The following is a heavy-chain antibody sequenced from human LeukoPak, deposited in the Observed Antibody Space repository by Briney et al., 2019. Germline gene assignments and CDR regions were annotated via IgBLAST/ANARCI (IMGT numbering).Heavy chain of an antibody. CDR3: ARDPHDYGDYGGDY. D-gene: IGHD4-17*01. J-gene: IGHJ4*02. CDR1: GFTFSDYN. V-gene: IGHV3-11*04. Sequence: GGSLRLSCAASGFTFSDYNMRWIRQAPGKGLEWVSYISSSSSTIYYADSVKGRFTISRDNAKNSLYLQMNSLRAEDTAVYYCARDPHDYGDYGGDYWGQGTLVTVSS. CDR2: ISSSSSTI.